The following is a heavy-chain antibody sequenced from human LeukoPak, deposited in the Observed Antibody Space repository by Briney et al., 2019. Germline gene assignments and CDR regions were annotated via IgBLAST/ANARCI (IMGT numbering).Heavy chain of an antibody. CDR3: ARDKLPGYSSSWYLYYYYGMDV. CDR2: ISYDGSNK. J-gene: IGHJ6*02. V-gene: IGHV3-30-3*01. Sequence: GGSLRLSCAASGFTFDDYAMHWVRQAPGKGLEWVAVISYDGSNKYYADSVKGRFTISRDNSKNTLYLQMNSLRAEDTAVYYCARDKLPGYSSSWYLYYYYGMDVWGQGTTVTVSS. D-gene: IGHD6-13*01. CDR1: GFTFDDYA.